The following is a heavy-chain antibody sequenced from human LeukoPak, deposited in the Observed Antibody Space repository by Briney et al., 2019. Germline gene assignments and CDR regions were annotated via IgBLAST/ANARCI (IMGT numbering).Heavy chain of an antibody. CDR2: IYTSGST. V-gene: IGHV4-61*02. CDR3: ARDRLGYFDY. Sequence: SETLSLTCTVSGCSISSGSYYWIWLPQPAGKGLECLGRIYTSGSTNYNPSLKSRITITVDTSKTQYSLKLSPVTAADTAVYYCARDRLGYFDYWGEGTLVTVSS. J-gene: IGHJ4*02. CDR1: GCSISSGSYY. D-gene: IGHD3-10*01.